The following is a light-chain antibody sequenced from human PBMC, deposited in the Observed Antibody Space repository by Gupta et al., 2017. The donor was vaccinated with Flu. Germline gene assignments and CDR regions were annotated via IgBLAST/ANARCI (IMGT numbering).Light chain of an antibody. Sequence: GDRVTITCRAMQSINKYVNWYQHKTGKAPNLLVYAASSLLSGVPSRFSSSGSWTAFTLPISALQPEDFATDFCQQTYNTSWTFGQGTNVEI. CDR1: QSINKY. CDR3: QQTYNTSWT. V-gene: IGKV1-39*01. J-gene: IGKJ1*01. CDR2: AAS.